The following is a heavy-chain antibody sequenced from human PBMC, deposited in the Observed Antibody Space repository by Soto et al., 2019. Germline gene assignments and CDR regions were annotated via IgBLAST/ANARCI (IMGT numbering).Heavy chain of an antibody. J-gene: IGHJ1*01. CDR3: ARDLPIIEENAEYFQH. Sequence: PGGSLRLSCAASGFTFSSYAMHWVRQVPGEGLEWVAVISYDGSNKYYADSVKGRFTISRDNSKNTLYLQMNSLRAEDTAVYYCARDLPIIEENAEYFQHWGQGTLVTVSS. CDR2: ISYDGSNK. D-gene: IGHD1-20*01. V-gene: IGHV3-30-3*01. CDR1: GFTFSSYA.